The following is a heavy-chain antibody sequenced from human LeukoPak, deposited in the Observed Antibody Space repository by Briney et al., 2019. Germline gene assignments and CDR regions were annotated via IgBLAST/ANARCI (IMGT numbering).Heavy chain of an antibody. J-gene: IGHJ4*02. V-gene: IGHV3-21*01. Sequence: GGSLRLSCAASGFTFSSYSMNWVRQAPGKGLEWVSSISSSSSYIYYADSVKGRFTISRDNAKNSLYLQMNSLRAEDTAVYYCARGVGYGAYPPYWGQGTLVTVSS. CDR3: ARGVGYGAYPPY. CDR1: GFTFSSYS. CDR2: ISSSSSYI. D-gene: IGHD4-17*01.